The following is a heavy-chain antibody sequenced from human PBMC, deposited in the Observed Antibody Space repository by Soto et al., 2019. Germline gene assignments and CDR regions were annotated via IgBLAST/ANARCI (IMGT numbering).Heavy chain of an antibody. Sequence: SETLSLTCTVSGGSISSCDYYWSWIRQPPGKGLEWIGYIYYSGSTYYNPSLKSRVTISVDTSKNQFSLKLSSVTAADTAVYYCAGVRGVIHWFDPWGQGTLVTVS. CDR1: GGSISSCDYY. CDR2: IYYSGST. J-gene: IGHJ5*02. CDR3: AGVRGVIHWFDP. D-gene: IGHD3-10*01. V-gene: IGHV4-30-4*01.